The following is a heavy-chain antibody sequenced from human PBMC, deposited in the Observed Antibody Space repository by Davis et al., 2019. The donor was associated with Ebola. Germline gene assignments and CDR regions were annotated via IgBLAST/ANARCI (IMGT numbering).Heavy chain of an antibody. J-gene: IGHJ3*02. V-gene: IGHV3-66*01. CDR2: IYSGGST. D-gene: IGHD3-22*01. CDR1: GFTVSSNY. CDR3: ASIAQYYYDSSGYYQNYDI. Sequence: GGSLRLSCAASGFTVSSNYMSCVRQAPGKGLEWVSVIYSGGSTYYAGSVKGRFTISRDNSKNTLYLQMNSLRAEDTAVYYCASIAQYYYDSSGYYQNYDIWGQGTMVTVSS.